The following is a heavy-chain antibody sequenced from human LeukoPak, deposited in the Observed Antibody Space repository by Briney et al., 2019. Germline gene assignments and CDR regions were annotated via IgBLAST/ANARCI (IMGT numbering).Heavy chain of an antibody. CDR3: CGGELRVCSY. CDR1: GFTFSSYA. D-gene: IGHD1-26*01. V-gene: IGHV3-30*04. Sequence: GGSLRLSCAASGFTFSSYAMHWVRQAPGKGLEWVAVISYDGSNKYYADSVKGPFPISRDNSKNTLYLQMNSLRAEDTAVYYCCGGELRVCSYWGQGTLVTVSS. CDR2: ISYDGSNK. J-gene: IGHJ4*02.